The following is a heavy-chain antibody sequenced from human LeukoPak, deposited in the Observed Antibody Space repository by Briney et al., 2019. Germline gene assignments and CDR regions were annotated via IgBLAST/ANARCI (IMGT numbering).Heavy chain of an antibody. CDR2: ISSSGSTI. CDR3: ARRYCTGGSCYSGVDY. CDR1: GFTFSDYY. J-gene: IGHJ4*02. V-gene: IGHV3-11*04. D-gene: IGHD2-15*01. Sequence: GGSLRLSCAASGFTFSDYYLTWIRQAPGKGLEWASYISSSGSTIYYADSVKGRFTISRDNAKNSLYLQMNSLRAEDTAVYYCARRYCTGGSCYSGVDYWGQGTLVTVSS.